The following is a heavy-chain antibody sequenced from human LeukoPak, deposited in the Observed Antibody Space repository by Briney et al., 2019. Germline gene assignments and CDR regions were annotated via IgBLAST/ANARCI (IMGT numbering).Heavy chain of an antibody. J-gene: IGHJ6*03. D-gene: IGHD3-22*01. Sequence: ASVKVSCKASGYIFISYAMHWVRQAPGQRLEWMGWINAGNGNTKYSQKFQGRVTITADESTSTAYMELSSLRSEDTAVYYCARDRSYYDRSPCYMDVWGKGTTVTVSS. CDR1: GYIFISYA. CDR2: INAGNGNT. V-gene: IGHV1-3*01. CDR3: ARDRSYYDRSPCYMDV.